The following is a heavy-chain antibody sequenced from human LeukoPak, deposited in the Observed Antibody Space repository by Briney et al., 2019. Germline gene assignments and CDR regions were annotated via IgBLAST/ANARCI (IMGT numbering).Heavy chain of an antibody. V-gene: IGHV4-34*01. J-gene: IGHJ4*02. CDR3: ARLEITPEATLAGQPPKY. D-gene: IGHD5-12*01. CDR1: GGSFSGYY. Sequence: SETLSLTCAVYGGSFSGYYWSWIRQPPGKGLEWIGEINHSGSTNYNPSLKSRVTISVDTSKNQFSLKLSSVTAADTAVYYCARLEITPEATLAGQPPKYWGQGTLVTVSS. CDR2: INHSGST.